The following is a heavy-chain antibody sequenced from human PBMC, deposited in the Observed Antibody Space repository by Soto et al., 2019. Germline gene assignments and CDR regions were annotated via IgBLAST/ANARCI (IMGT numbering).Heavy chain of an antibody. D-gene: IGHD3-10*01. J-gene: IGHJ3*02. Sequence: SETLSLTCTVSGGSISNYYWSWVRQPPGKGLEWIGYIYYSGSANYNPSLKSRVTMSVDTPKKQFSLKLNSVTAADTAVYFCATLLDRSGIGLPLDIWGQGTMVTVSS. CDR1: GGSISNYY. V-gene: IGHV4-59*01. CDR2: IYYSGSA. CDR3: ATLLDRSGIGLPLDI.